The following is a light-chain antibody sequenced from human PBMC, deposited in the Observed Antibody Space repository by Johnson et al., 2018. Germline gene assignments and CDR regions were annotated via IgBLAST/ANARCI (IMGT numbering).Light chain of an antibody. Sequence: QSVLTKPPSVSAAPGQKVTISCSGSSSNIGNNYVSWYQQLPGTAPKLLIYENNKRPSGIPDRFSGSKSGTSATLGITGLQTGDEAEYYCGTWDSSLSAGNVFGTGTKFTVL. CDR3: GTWDSSLSAGNV. CDR1: SSNIGNNY. V-gene: IGLV1-51*02. J-gene: IGLJ1*01. CDR2: ENN.